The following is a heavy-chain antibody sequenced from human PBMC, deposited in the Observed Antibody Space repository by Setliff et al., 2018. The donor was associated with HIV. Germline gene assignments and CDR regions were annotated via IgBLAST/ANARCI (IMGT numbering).Heavy chain of an antibody. V-gene: IGHV1-46*01. Sequence: ASVKVSCKASGYTFTSYILHWVRQAAGQGLEWVGRIAPSSGGIHYAQKFRDRVTMTRDTSTSTVYMDLSRLRSEDTAVYYCAREFPGGTKGFDYWGQGTLVTVSS. D-gene: IGHD1-1*01. J-gene: IGHJ4*02. CDR2: IAPSSGGI. CDR1: GYTFTSYI. CDR3: AREFPGGTKGFDY.